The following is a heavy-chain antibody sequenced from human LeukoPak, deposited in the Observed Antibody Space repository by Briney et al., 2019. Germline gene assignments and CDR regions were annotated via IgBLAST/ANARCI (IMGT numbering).Heavy chain of an antibody. V-gene: IGHV1-18*04. CDR1: GYTFTSYY. D-gene: IGHD6-19*01. CDR2: ISAYNGNT. J-gene: IGHJ4*02. Sequence: GASVKVSCKASGYTFTSYYMHWVRQAPGQGLEWMGWISAYNGNTNYAQKLQGRVTMTTDTSTNTAYVELRSLRSDDTAVYYCAREARDQWLVTEPRFDYWGQGTRVTVSS. CDR3: AREARDQWLVTEPRFDY.